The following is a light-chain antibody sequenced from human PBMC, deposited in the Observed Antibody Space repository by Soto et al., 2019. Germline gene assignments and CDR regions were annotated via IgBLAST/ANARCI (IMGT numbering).Light chain of an antibody. J-gene: IGLJ1*01. CDR2: DVS. V-gene: IGLV2-14*03. Sequence: QSVLTQPASVSGSPGQSITISCTGTSSDVGGYNYVSWYQHHPGKVPQLLIYDVSNRPSGVSNRFSGSKSGNTASLTISGLQAEDEAHYYCYSYTSSNTYVFGTG. CDR1: SSDVGGYNY. CDR3: YSYTSSNTYV.